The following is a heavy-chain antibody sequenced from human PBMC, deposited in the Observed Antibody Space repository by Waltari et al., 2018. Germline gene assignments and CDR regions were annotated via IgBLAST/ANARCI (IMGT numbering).Heavy chain of an antibody. Sequence: QVQLVQSGAEVKKPGSSVKVSCKASGGTFSSYTISWVRQAPGQGLEWMGRIIPILGIANYAQKVQGRVTITADKSTSTAYMELSSLRSEDTAVYYCARAPRQQQFDYWGQGTLVTVSS. CDR2: IIPILGIA. CDR3: ARAPRQQQFDY. V-gene: IGHV1-69*02. J-gene: IGHJ4*02. CDR1: GGTFSSYT. D-gene: IGHD6-13*01.